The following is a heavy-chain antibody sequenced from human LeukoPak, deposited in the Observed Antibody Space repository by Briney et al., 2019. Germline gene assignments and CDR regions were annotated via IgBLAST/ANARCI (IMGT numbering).Heavy chain of an antibody. V-gene: IGHV4-31*03. J-gene: IGHJ4*02. CDR1: GGSISSGGYY. Sequence: SQTQSLTCTVSGGSISSGGYYWSWIRQHPGKGLEWIGYIYYSGSTYYNPSLKSRVTISVDTSKNQFSLKLSSVTAADTAVYYCARTSSSYSSYYFDYWGQGTLVTVSS. D-gene: IGHD6-13*01. CDR3: ARTSSSYSSYYFDY. CDR2: IYYSGST.